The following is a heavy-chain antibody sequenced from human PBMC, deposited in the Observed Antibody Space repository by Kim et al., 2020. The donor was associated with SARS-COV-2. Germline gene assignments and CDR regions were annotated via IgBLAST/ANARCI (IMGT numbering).Heavy chain of an antibody. D-gene: IGHD6-13*01. Sequence: SETLSLTCTVSGGSISGSTSYWGWIRQPPGKGLEWIGSIFYSGSTYYNPSLRSRVTISVHTSTTQFSLKLNSVPAADTAVYYCARHVIAEHFDYWGHGTLVPVSS. CDR1: GGSISGSTSY. V-gene: IGHV4-39*01. J-gene: IGHJ4*01. CDR2: IFYSGST. CDR3: ARHVIAEHFDY.